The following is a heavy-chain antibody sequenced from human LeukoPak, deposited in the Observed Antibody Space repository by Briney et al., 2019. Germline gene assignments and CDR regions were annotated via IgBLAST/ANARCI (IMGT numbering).Heavy chain of an antibody. Sequence: GGSLRLSCAASGFTFSNYWMTWVRQAPGKGLEWVANINQDGNDKNYVDSVKGRFTISRDNTKRSLFLQMNSLRAEDTAVYYCAVTRTRGDHWGQGTLVTVSS. CDR2: INQDGNDK. CDR1: GFTFSNYW. J-gene: IGHJ4*02. CDR3: AVTRTRGDH. V-gene: IGHV3-7*03. D-gene: IGHD2-21*01.